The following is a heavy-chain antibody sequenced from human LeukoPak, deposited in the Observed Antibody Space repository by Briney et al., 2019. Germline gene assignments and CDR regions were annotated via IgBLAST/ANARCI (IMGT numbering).Heavy chain of an antibody. V-gene: IGHV3-23*01. D-gene: IGHD3-10*01. CDR3: AKVENGSGSYSGYYMDV. J-gene: IGHJ6*03. CDR1: GFTFSSYA. Sequence: GGSLRLSCAASGFTFSSYAMSWVRQAPGKGLEWVSAISGSGGSTYYADSVKGRFTISRGNSKNTLYLQMNSLRAEDTAVYYCAKVENGSGSYSGYYMDVWGKGTTVTVSS. CDR2: ISGSGGST.